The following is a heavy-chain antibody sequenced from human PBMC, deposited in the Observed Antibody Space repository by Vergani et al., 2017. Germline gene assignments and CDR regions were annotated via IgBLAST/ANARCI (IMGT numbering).Heavy chain of an antibody. D-gene: IGHD3-22*01. J-gene: IGHJ4*02. CDR1: GYSFTNYW. V-gene: IGHV5-51*01. Sequence: EVQLVQSGAEVKTPGESLNISCQISGYSFTNYWIGWVRQMPGKGLEWMGIIHPADSDTRYSPSFQGQVTISVDKSISTAYLQRSSLGASDSAMYYCARLYGRDSSGSKYFDYWGQGTLVIVSS. CDR2: IHPADSDT. CDR3: ARLYGRDSSGSKYFDY.